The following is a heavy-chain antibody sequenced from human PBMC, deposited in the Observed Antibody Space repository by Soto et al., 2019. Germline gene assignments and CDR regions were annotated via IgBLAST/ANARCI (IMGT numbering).Heavy chain of an antibody. CDR1: GFTFSSYA. D-gene: IGHD5-12*01. J-gene: IGHJ3*02. CDR3: AANVAPTDAFDI. V-gene: IGHV3-64*01. CDR2: ISSNGGST. Sequence: GGSLRLSCAASGFTFSSYAMHWVRQAPGKGLEYVSAISSNGGSTYYANSVKGRFTISRDNSKNTLYLQMGSLRAEDMAVYYCAANVAPTDAFDIWGQGTMVTVSS.